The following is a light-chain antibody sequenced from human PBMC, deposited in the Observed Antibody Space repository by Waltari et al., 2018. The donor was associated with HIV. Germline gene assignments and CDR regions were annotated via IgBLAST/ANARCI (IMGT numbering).Light chain of an antibody. CDR1: SGHTNYA. CDR3: QTWGTGIQL. V-gene: IGLV4-69*01. CDR2: VNGDGSH. J-gene: IGLJ3*02. Sequence: QLQLTQSPSASATLGASVKLTCPLSSGHTNYAIAWHQQQPQKGPRFLMKVNGDGSHYKGDGIPDRFSGSSSAAERYLTISSLQSDDEAEYYCQTWGTGIQLFGGGTKLTVL.